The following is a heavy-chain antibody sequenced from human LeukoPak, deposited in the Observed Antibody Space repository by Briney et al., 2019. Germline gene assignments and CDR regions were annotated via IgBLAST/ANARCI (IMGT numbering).Heavy chain of an antibody. V-gene: IGHV3-21*04. CDR2: ISSSSSYI. CDR1: GFTFSSYS. D-gene: IGHD4-17*01. J-gene: IGHJ5*02. Sequence: PGGSLRLSCAASGFTFSSYSMNWVRQAPGKGLEWVSSISSSSSYIYYADSVKGRFTISRDNAKNSLYLQMNTLRGEDTAIYYCARDYGDYAGNWFDPWGQGTLVTVSS. CDR3: ARDYGDYAGNWFDP.